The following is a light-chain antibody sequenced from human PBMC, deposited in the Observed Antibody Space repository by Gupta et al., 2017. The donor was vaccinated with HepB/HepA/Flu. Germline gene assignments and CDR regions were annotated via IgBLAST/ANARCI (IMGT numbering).Light chain of an antibody. CDR2: GAS. V-gene: IGKV3-15*01. CDR1: QTISTN. J-gene: IGKJ5*01. Sequence: ITHSPAILSVSPGERATLSCRASQTISTNLAWYQQKPGQAPRLLIYGASTRATGIPARFSGSGSGTEFTLTISSLQSEDFAVYYCQQYNNWPTTFGQGTRLEIE. CDR3: QQYNNWPTT.